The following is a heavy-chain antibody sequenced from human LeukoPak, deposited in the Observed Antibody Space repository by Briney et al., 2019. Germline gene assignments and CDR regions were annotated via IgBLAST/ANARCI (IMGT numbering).Heavy chain of an antibody. CDR1: GFTFSSYE. CDR2: ISSSDSTI. V-gene: IGHV3-48*03. CDR3: AELGITMIGGV. Sequence: GGSLRLSCAASGFTFSSYEMNWVRQAPGKGLEWVSYISSSDSTIYHPDSVKGQLTISRDNAKNSLYLQMISLRAEDKAVYYCAELGITMIGGVWGKGPTVTISS. J-gene: IGHJ6*04. D-gene: IGHD3-10*02.